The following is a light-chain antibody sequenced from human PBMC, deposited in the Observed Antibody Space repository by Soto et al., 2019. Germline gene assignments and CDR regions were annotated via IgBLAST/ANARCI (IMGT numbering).Light chain of an antibody. V-gene: IGKV3-15*01. CDR1: QSVNTN. Sequence: EIAVTQSPATLSLSPGERATLSWRASQSVNTNFAWYQQKPGQAPRLLVYGASTRATGIPARFSGSGSGTEFTLTISSLQSEDFAVYYCQQYNNWPSWTFGQGTKVDIK. CDR2: GAS. CDR3: QQYNNWPSWT. J-gene: IGKJ1*01.